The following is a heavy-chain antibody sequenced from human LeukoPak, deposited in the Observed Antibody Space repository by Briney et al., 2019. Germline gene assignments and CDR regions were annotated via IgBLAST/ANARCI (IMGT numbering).Heavy chain of an antibody. J-gene: IGHJ5*02. CDR3: ARDQGTYYYGSGSYPNWFDP. CDR1: GGSISSGDYY. D-gene: IGHD3-10*01. Sequence: SETLSLTCTVSGGSISSGDYYWSWIRQPPGKGLEWIGYIYYSGSTYYNPSLKSRVTISVDTSKNQFSLKLSSVTAADTAVYYCARDQGTYYYGSGSYPNWFDPWGQGTLVTVSS. V-gene: IGHV4-30-4*01. CDR2: IYYSGST.